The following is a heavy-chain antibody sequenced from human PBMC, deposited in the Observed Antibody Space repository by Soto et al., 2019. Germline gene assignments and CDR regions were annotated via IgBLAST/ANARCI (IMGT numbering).Heavy chain of an antibody. CDR2: IYSGGST. J-gene: IGHJ3*02. Sequence: GGSLRLSCAASGFTVSSNYMSWVRQAPGKGLEWVSVIYSGGSTYYADSVKGRFTISRDNSKNTLYLQMNSLRAEDTAVYYCAREKSVAARNDAFDIWGQGTMVTVS. CDR1: GFTVSSNY. CDR3: AREKSVAARNDAFDI. V-gene: IGHV3-66*01. D-gene: IGHD6-6*01.